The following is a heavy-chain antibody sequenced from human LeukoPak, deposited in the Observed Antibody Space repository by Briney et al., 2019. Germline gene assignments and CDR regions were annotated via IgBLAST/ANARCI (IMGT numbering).Heavy chain of an antibody. CDR2: IKQDGSEK. J-gene: IGHJ4*02. D-gene: IGHD5-12*01. CDR1: GFTFSSYW. Sequence: GGSLRLSCAASGFTFSSYWMSWVRQAPGKGLEWVANIKQDGSEKYYVDSVKGRFTISRDNAKNSLYLQMNSLRAEDTAVYYCARVRDSGYDSDSYYFDYWGQGTLVTVSS. V-gene: IGHV3-7*01. CDR3: ARVRDSGYDSDSYYFDY.